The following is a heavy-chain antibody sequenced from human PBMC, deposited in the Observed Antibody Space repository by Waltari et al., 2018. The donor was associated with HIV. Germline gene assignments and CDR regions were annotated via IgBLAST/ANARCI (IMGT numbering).Heavy chain of an antibody. V-gene: IGHV1-24*01. Sequence: QVQLIQSGAEVKKPGASVKVSCTVFGYTLTELSMPWVRQAPGKGLGWMGGFDPEGRRRIYAKMFQGRVTMTEDTSTNAAFTQLTSLTSDATAGYYGATGAGTTSIQLYDMDVWGQGTTVTVSS. J-gene: IGHJ6*02. D-gene: IGHD1-1*01. CDR2: FDPEGRRR. CDR1: GYTLTELS. CDR3: ATGAGTTSIQLYDMDV.